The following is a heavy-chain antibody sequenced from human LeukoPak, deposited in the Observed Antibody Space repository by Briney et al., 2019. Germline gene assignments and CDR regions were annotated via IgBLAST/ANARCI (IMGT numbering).Heavy chain of an antibody. D-gene: IGHD3-16*01. CDR1: GASMSRYY. V-gene: IGHV4-59*01. CDR3: ARLEGRWGKGLDYFDY. CDR2: IYYSGGA. Sequence: PSETLSLTCRVSGASMSRYYWSWIRQSPGKELEWIGYIYYSGGAKYNPSLESRLTISVDRSTNQFSLELTSVTAADTAIYYCARLEGRWGKGLDYFDYWGQGTLVTVSS. J-gene: IGHJ4*02.